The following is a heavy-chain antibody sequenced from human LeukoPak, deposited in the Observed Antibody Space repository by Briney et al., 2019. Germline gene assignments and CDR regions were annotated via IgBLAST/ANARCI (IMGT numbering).Heavy chain of an antibody. D-gene: IGHD5-18*01. Sequence: GGSLRLSCAASGFTFSSYGMHWVRQAPGKGLEWVAVIWYDGSNKYYADSVKGRFTISRDNSKNTLYLQMHSLRAEDTAVYYCARDVRRGYSYGSLLFDYWGQGALVTVSS. CDR3: ARDVRRGYSYGSLLFDY. V-gene: IGHV3-33*01. CDR2: IWYDGSNK. J-gene: IGHJ4*02. CDR1: GFTFSSYG.